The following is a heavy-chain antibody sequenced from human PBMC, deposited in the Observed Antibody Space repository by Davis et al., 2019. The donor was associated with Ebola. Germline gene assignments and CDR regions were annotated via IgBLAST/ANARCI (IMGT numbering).Heavy chain of an antibody. CDR1: GFSVTTSGMG. J-gene: IGHJ4*02. CDR3: AHLMSTVSTGYFGH. Sequence: SGPTLVKPTQTLTLTCTFSGFSVTTSGMGVGWIRQPPGKALEWLALIYWNGDKRYTPSLSTRLTLTADASRDQVVLTLTNMDPSDTGTYYCAHLMSTVSTGYFGHWGPGATVTVSS. D-gene: IGHD5/OR15-5a*01. V-gene: IGHV2-5*01. CDR2: IYWNGDK.